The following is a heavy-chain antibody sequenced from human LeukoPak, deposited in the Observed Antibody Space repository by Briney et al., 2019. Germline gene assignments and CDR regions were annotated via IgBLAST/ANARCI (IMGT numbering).Heavy chain of an antibody. CDR3: ATGPNWNDVYYFDY. CDR1: GGTFSSYA. D-gene: IGHD1-1*01. J-gene: IGHJ4*02. V-gene: IGHV1-69*04. CDR2: IIPILGIA. Sequence: ASVKVSCKASGGTFSSYAISRVRQAPGQGLEWMGRIIPILGIANYAQKFQGRVTITADESTSTAYMELSSLRSEDTAVYYCATGPNWNDVYYFDYWGQGTLVTVSS.